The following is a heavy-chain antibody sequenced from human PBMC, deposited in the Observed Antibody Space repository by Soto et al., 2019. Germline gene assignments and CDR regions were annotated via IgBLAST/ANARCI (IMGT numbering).Heavy chain of an antibody. CDR1: GGTFSGYP. J-gene: IGHJ6*02. Sequence: SVEGYCRPSGGTFSGYPVSWVPQATGQGLDWMGGIIPIFGTANYAQKFQGRVTITADKSTSTAYMELSSLRSEDTAVYYCARYPTPATIFGVVIQNYYYGMDVWGQGTTVTVSS. CDR2: IIPIFGTA. CDR3: ARYPTPATIFGVVIQNYYYGMDV. D-gene: IGHD3-3*01. V-gene: IGHV1-69*06.